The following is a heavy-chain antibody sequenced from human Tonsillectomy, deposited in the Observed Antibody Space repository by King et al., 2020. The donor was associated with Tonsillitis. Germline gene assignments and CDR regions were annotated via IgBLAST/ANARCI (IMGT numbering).Heavy chain of an antibody. V-gene: IGHV3-23*04. CDR2: ISNSGGTT. J-gene: IGHJ4*02. D-gene: IGHD5-12*01. CDR1: GFSFTNYA. CDR3: AKDFLRMAVATPDY. Sequence: VQLVESGGGLVQPGGSLRLSCAASGFSFTNYALSWVRQAPGKGLEWVSAISNSGGTTYYADSVRGRFTISRDNSRNTLYLQMNSLRAEDTAVYYCAKDFLRMAVATPDYWGQGTLVIVSS.